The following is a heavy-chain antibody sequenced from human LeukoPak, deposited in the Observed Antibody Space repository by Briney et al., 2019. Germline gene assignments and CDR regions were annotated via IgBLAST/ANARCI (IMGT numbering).Heavy chain of an antibody. J-gene: IGHJ3*02. CDR3: ATPYCSSISCLDVFNM. CDR1: GVSVSDGRYY. V-gene: IGHV4-31*03. D-gene: IGHD2-2*01. CDR2: KYYSGSA. Sequence: PSQTLSLTCNVSGVSVSDGRYYWTWIRQQPGKGLGCIGYKYYSGSAKYNPSLKSRLTISIDTSKNQFSLQLSSVTAADTATYYCATPYCSSISCLDVFNMWGQGTRVTVSS.